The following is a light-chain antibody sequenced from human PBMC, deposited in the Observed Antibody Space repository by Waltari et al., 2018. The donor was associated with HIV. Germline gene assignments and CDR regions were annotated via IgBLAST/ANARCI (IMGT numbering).Light chain of an antibody. CDR1: PSDIGDYNS. CDR3: SSYTSSWGRV. V-gene: IGLV2-14*01. J-gene: IGLJ3*02. Sequence: QSALTQPASVSGSHGQSITISCAATPSDIGDYNSVSWSQQHPGKAPKVRIYEVTNRPSGISDRFSGFKSGNTASLTISGLQAEDEADYDCSSYTSSWGRVFGGGTKLTVL. CDR2: EVT.